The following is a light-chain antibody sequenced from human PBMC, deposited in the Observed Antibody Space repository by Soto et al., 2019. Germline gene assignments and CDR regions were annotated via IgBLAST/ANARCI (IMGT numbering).Light chain of an antibody. CDR1: QSVSNY. CDR3: QQYNTSPRT. V-gene: IGKV3D-15*01. J-gene: IGKJ1*01. CDR2: AAS. Sequence: EIGMTQSPATVSVSQGERATITCMASQSVSNYLAWYHQKPGQAPMLLIYAASTLDSGIPSRFSGSGSGTEFTLTISSLQSEDFASYYCQQYNTSPRTFGQGTKVDI.